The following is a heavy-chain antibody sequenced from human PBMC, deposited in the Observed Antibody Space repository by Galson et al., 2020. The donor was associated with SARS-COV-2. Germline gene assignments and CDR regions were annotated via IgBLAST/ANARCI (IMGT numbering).Heavy chain of an antibody. CDR2: IYSGGST. Sequence: GGSLRLSCAASGLTVSSNYMSWVRQAPGKGLEWVSVIYSGGSTYYADSVKGRFTISRDNSKNTLYLQMNSLRAEDTAVYYCAIGVSVTSGIYFDYWGQGTLVTVSS. J-gene: IGHJ4*02. CDR3: AIGVSVTSGIYFDY. D-gene: IGHD4-17*01. V-gene: IGHV3-53*01. CDR1: GLTVSSNY.